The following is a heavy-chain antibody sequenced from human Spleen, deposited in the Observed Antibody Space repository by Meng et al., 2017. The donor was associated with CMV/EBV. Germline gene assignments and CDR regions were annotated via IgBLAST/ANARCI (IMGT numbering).Heavy chain of an antibody. CDR3: ARVSGDTADFWSGYLVYYYGMDV. Sequence: SVKVSCKASGCTLSSYAISWVRQAAGQGLEWMGGISPIFGTANYAQKFQGRVTITTDESTSTAYMELSRLRSEDTAVYYCARVSGDTADFWSGYLVYYYGMDVWGQGTTVTVSS. D-gene: IGHD3-3*01. CDR2: ISPIFGTA. V-gene: IGHV1-69*05. CDR1: GCTLSSYA. J-gene: IGHJ6*02.